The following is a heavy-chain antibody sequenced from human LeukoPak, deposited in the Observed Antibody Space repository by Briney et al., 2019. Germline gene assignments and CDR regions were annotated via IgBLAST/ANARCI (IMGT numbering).Heavy chain of an antibody. CDR3: ARVAEVLLGYFDY. CDR1: GFTFSSYS. J-gene: IGHJ4*02. Sequence: GGSLRLSCAASGFTFSSYSMNWVRQAPGKGLEWVSSISSSSSYIYYADSVKGRFTISRDNAKNSLYLQMNSLRAEDTAVYYCARVAEVLLGYFDYWGQGTLVTVSS. V-gene: IGHV3-21*01. D-gene: IGHD2-15*01. CDR2: ISSSSSYI.